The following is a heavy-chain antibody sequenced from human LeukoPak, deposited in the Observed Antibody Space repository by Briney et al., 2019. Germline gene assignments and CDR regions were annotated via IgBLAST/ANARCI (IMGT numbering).Heavy chain of an antibody. J-gene: IGHJ4*02. V-gene: IGHV6-1*01. CDR2: TYYRSKWYN. D-gene: IGHD6-19*01. CDR3: ARVRLYSSGWYEGADY. Sequence: SQTLSLTCAISGDSVSSNSAAWNWIRQSPSRGLEWLGRTYYRSKWYNDYAVSVKSRITINPDTSKNQFSLQLNSVTPEDTAVHYCARVRLYSSGWYEGADYWGQGTLVTVSS. CDR1: GDSVSSNSAA.